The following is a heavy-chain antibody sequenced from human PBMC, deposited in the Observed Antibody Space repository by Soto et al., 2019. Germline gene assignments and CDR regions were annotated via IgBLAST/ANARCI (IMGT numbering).Heavy chain of an antibody. CDR2: ISYDGSNK. D-gene: IGHD6-19*01. Sequence: QVQLVESGGGVVQPGRSLRLSCAASGFTFSSYGMHWVRQAPGKGLEWVAVISYDGSNKYYADSVKGRFTISRDNSKNTLYLQMNSLRAEDTAVYYCAKDESSSGWYSYYYYGMDVWGQGTTVTVSS. V-gene: IGHV3-30*18. CDR1: GFTFSSYG. CDR3: AKDESSSGWYSYYYYGMDV. J-gene: IGHJ6*02.